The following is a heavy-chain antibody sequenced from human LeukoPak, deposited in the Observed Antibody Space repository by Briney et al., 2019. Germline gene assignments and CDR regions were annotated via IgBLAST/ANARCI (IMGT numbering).Heavy chain of an antibody. J-gene: IGHJ4*02. D-gene: IGHD2-15*01. V-gene: IGHV4-31*03. CDR1: GGSISNGVYY. CDR3: ARDLGGGSFDF. CDR2: IYYSGST. Sequence: PSETLSLTCTVSGGSISNGVYYWSWIRQHPGKGLEWIGYIYYSGSTYYSPSLKSRLTMSVDTSKNQFSLKLSSVTAVDTAVYYCARDLGGGSFDFWGQGTLVTVSS.